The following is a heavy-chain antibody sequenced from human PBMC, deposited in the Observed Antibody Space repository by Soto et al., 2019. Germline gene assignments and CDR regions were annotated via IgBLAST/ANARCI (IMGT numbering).Heavy chain of an antibody. D-gene: IGHD6-19*01. J-gene: IGHJ6*02. Sequence: SLRLSCAASGFTFSSYSMNWVRQAPGKGLEWVSYISSSSSTIYYADSVKGRFTISRDNAKNSLYLQMNSLRDEDTAVYYCARGVAVAGRDYYYGMDVWGQGTTVTVSS. CDR3: ARGVAVAGRDYYYGMDV. CDR1: GFTFSSYS. V-gene: IGHV3-48*02. CDR2: ISSSSSTI.